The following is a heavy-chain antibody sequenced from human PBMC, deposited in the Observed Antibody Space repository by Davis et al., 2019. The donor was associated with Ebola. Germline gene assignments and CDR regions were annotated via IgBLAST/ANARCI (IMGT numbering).Heavy chain of an antibody. CDR2: VSHSERER. J-gene: IGHJ4*02. Sequence: GESLKISCVASGITFSNYAMHWVRQAPGKGLEWVAVVSHSERERFYADSVKGRFTISRDNSENTLYLQMSSLTVDDTAVYYCVRAVFHEVLDYWGQGTPVTVSS. CDR3: VRAVFHEVLDY. CDR1: GITFSNYA. D-gene: IGHD3-3*01. V-gene: IGHV3-30*04.